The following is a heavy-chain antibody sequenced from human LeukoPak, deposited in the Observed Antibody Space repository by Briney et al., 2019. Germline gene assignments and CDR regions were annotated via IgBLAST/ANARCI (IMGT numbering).Heavy chain of an antibody. CDR3: AKGIGLANDAFDI. J-gene: IGHJ3*02. D-gene: IGHD1-26*01. V-gene: IGHV3-23*01. CDR2: ISGSGGST. Sequence: GGSLRLSCAASGFTFSSYGMSWVRQAPGKGLEWVSAISGSGGSTYYADSVKGRFTISRDNSKNTLYLQMNSLRAEDTAIYYCAKGIGLANDAFDIWGQGTMVTVSS. CDR1: GFTFSSYG.